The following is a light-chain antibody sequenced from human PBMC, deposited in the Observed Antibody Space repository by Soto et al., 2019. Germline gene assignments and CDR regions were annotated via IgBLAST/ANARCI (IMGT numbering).Light chain of an antibody. CDR3: QQYDEWPLT. Sequence: VMTQSPATLSVSPGEGATLSCRASQSVGRCLAWYQQKPGQAPRLLIFDSSTRATGIPAKFRGSGSGTEFTLTISSLQSEDFAIFYCQQYDEWPLTFGPGTKVDI. J-gene: IGKJ3*01. CDR1: QSVGRC. CDR2: DSS. V-gene: IGKV3-15*01.